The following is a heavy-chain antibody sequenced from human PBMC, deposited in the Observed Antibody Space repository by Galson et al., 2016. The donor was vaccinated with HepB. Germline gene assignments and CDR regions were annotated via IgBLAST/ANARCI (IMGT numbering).Heavy chain of an antibody. CDR2: INSDGSST. J-gene: IGHJ4*02. Sequence: SLRLSCAASGFTFSSYWMHWVRQAPGMGLVWVSRINSDGSSTSYADSVKGRFTISRDNAKNSLYLQMSSLRPEDTAVYYCALGQGFLADSWGQGTLVTVSS. CDR1: GFTFSSYW. V-gene: IGHV3-74*01. CDR3: ALGQGFLADS.